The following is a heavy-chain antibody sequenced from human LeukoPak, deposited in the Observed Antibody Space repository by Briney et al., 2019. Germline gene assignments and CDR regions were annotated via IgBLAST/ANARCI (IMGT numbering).Heavy chain of an antibody. CDR2: INPNSGGT. D-gene: IGHD1-26*01. V-gene: IGHV1-2*02. CDR1: GYTFSGYY. CDR3: ARGGYSGTEKPNDY. Sequence: ASVKVSCKASGYTFSGYYMHWVRQAPGQGLEWMGWINPNSGGTYYTQKFQGRVTMTRDTSISTAYMELSSLRSDDTAVYYCARGGYSGTEKPNDYWGQGALVTVSS. J-gene: IGHJ4*02.